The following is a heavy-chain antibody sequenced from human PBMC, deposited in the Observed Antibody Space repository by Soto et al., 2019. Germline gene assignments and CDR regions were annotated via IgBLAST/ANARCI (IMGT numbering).Heavy chain of an antibody. CDR1: GFTFSSYS. Sequence: EVQLVESGGGLVQPGGSLRLSCAASGFTFSSYSMNWVRQAPGKGLEWVSYISSSSTIYYADSVKGRFTISRDNAKNSLYLQMNSLRAEDTAVYYCARAPRRPGIVSLGDAFDIWGQGTMVTVSS. CDR2: ISSSSTI. J-gene: IGHJ3*02. D-gene: IGHD1-26*01. V-gene: IGHV3-48*01. CDR3: ARAPRRPGIVSLGDAFDI.